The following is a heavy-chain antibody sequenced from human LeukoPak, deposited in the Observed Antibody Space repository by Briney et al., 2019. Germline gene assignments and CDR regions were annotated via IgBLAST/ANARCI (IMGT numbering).Heavy chain of an antibody. J-gene: IGHJ4*02. CDR1: RGSISSYY. D-gene: IGHD1-26*01. CDR2: IYYSGST. Sequence: SETLSLTCTVSRGSISSYYWGWIRQPPGKGLEWIGTIYYSGSTYYNPSLKSRVTISVDTSKNQFSLKLSSVTAADTAVYYCARQGSGNYLSPVNYWGQGTLVTVSS. CDR3: ARQGSGNYLSPVNY. V-gene: IGHV4-39*01.